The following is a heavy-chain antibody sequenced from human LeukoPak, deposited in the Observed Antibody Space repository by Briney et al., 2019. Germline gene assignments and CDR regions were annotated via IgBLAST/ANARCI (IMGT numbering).Heavy chain of an antibody. CDR1: GFAFSNTG. V-gene: IGHV3-23*01. J-gene: IGHJ4*02. CDR2: ISPTGEGT. CDR3: ARDVGIAVPGLLY. Sequence: GGSLRLSCAASGFAFSNTGMTWVRQAPGRGLEWVSTISPTGEGTHYADSVKGRFTISRDNSKNTLSLEMNSLRAEDTAVYYCARDVGIAVPGLLYRGPGTLVTVSS. D-gene: IGHD6-19*01.